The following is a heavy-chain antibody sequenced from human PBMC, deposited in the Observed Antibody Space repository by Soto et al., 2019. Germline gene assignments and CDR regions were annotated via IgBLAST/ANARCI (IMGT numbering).Heavy chain of an antibody. CDR2: IIPIFGTA. J-gene: IGHJ6*02. Sequence: GASVKVSCKASGGTFSSYAISWVRQAPGQGLEWMGGIIPIFGTANYAQKFQGRVTITADESTSTAYMELSSLRSEDTAVYYCARPYRPIPAAPQPAQYYYYGMDVWGQGTTVTVSS. CDR1: GGTFSSYA. D-gene: IGHD2-2*01. V-gene: IGHV1-69*13. CDR3: ARPYRPIPAAPQPAQYYYYGMDV.